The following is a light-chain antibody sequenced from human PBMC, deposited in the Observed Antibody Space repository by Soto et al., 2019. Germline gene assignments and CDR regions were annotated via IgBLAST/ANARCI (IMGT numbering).Light chain of an antibody. V-gene: IGKV3D-15*01. CDR1: QSVGSK. J-gene: IGKJ4*01. CDR2: DAY. CDR3: QQYGDWPGA. Sequence: IVMTQSPSTLSVSPGERATLSCRASQSVGSKLAWYQQRPGQAPRLLIYDAYNRASGIPARFSGSGSGTEFSLTISSLQSEDFAVYSCQQYGDWPGAFGGGTKVDIK.